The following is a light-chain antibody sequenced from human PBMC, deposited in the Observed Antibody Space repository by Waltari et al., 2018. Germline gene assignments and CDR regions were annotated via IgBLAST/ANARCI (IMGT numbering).Light chain of an antibody. CDR3: LSYAGGVRV. CDR2: EVI. Sequence: QSTLTPPPSASGSPGQSVTISCTGTSSHVGGYNYVSWYQQQPGKAPKLIIYEVIKRPSGVPDRFSGSKSGNTASLTVSGLQAEDEADYYCLSYAGGVRVFGGGTKLTVL. V-gene: IGLV2-8*01. J-gene: IGLJ2*01. CDR1: SSHVGGYNY.